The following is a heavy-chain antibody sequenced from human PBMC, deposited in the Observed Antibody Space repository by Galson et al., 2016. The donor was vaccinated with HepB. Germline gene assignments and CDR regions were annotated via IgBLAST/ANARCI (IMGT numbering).Heavy chain of an antibody. CDR3: ARDSAGSYRYYYGMDV. CDR1: GGSISSSNYY. V-gene: IGHV4-39*07. CDR2: VSYSGSI. J-gene: IGHJ6*02. D-gene: IGHD3-10*01. Sequence: LSLTCTVSGGSISSSNYYWGWIRQPPGKGLEWIGSVSYSGSIYHNPSLKSRVIISVDTSKSQFSLKLSSVTAADTALYYCARDSAGSYRYYYGMDVWGQGTTVTVSS.